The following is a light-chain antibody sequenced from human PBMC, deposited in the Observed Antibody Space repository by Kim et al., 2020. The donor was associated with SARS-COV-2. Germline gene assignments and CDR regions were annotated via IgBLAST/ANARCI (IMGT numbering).Light chain of an antibody. CDR2: SDT. J-gene: IGLJ2*01. Sequence: APGKTTTETVGEDNIGGRSVNWYQQKAGQAPVLVIHSDTGRPSGIPERVSGTNSGTAATLTISRVEAGDEADYYCQVWDSTSDHVIFGGGTQLTVL. CDR3: QVWDSTSDHVI. CDR1: NIGGRS. V-gene: IGLV3-21*04.